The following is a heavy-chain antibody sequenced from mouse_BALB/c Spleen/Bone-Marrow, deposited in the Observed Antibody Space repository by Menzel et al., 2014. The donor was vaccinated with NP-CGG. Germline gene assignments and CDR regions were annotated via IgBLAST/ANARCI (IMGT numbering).Heavy chain of an antibody. CDR3: ARLYYYGNVAY. CDR1: GFDFSRYW. CDR2: INPDSSTI. V-gene: IGHV4-1*02. J-gene: IGHJ3*01. Sequence: EVQVVESGGGLVQPGGSLKLSCAASGFDFSRYWMSWVRQAPGKGLEWIGEINPDSSTINYTPSLKDKFIISRDNAKNTLYLQMSKVSSEDTALYYCARLYYYGNVAYWGQGTLVTVSA. D-gene: IGHD1-1*01.